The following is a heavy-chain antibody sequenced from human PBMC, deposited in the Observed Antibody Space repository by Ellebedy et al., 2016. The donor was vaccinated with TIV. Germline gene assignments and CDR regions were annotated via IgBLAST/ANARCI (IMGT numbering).Heavy chain of an antibody. Sequence: SETLSLTXTVSGGSISSSSYYWGWIRQPPGKGLEWIGSIYYSGSTYYNPSLKSRVTISVDMSKNQFSLKLSSVTAADTAVYYCARGARYYYYMDVWGKGTTVTVSS. CDR1: GGSISSSSYY. CDR2: IYYSGST. CDR3: ARGARYYYYMDV. V-gene: IGHV4-39*01. J-gene: IGHJ6*03.